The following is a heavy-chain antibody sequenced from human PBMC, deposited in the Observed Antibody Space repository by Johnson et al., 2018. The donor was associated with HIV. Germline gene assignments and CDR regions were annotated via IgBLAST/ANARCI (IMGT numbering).Heavy chain of an antibody. CDR3: TTDRGKWELGFSAFDI. CDR2: IKSKTDGGGT. V-gene: IGHV3-15*01. CDR1: GFTFDDYD. J-gene: IGHJ3*02. Sequence: VQLVESGGGVVRPGESLRLSCAASGFTFDDYDMRWVRQAPGQGLAWVGRIKSKTDGGGTEYAAPVKGRFTIHSADSRNTLSLQMNGLKTEDTAVYYCTTDRGKWELGFSAFDIWGQGTLVTVSS. D-gene: IGHD1-26*01.